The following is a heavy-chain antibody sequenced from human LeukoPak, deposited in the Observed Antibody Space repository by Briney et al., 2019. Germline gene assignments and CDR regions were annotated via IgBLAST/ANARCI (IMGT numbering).Heavy chain of an antibody. V-gene: IGHV1-3*01. Sequence: ASVKVSCKASGYTFTSYAMHWVRQAPGQRLEWMGWINAGNGNTKYSQKFQGRVTITRDTSASTAYMELSSLRSEDTAVYYCARSRITMIVVVPNPYYFDYWGQGTLVTVSS. J-gene: IGHJ4*02. D-gene: IGHD3-22*01. CDR1: GYTFTSYA. CDR2: INAGNGNT. CDR3: ARSRITMIVVVPNPYYFDY.